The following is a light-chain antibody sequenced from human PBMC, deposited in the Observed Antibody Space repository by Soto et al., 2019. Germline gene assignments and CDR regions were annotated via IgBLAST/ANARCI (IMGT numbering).Light chain of an antibody. V-gene: IGLV2-14*01. Sequence: QSALTQPASVSGSPGQSITISCTGTSSDVGGYNYVSWYQQHPGKAPKLMIYDVSNRPSGVSNRFSGSQSGNTASLTISGLQDEDEAYDYCSSYTSSSTRLYVFGTGTKVTVL. CDR2: DVS. CDR3: SSYTSSSTRLYV. J-gene: IGLJ1*01. CDR1: SSDVGGYNY.